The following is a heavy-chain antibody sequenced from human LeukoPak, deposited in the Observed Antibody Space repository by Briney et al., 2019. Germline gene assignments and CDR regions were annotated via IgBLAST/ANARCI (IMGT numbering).Heavy chain of an antibody. CDR1: GFTFSSYA. D-gene: IGHD1-26*01. V-gene: IGHV3-23*01. CDR2: ISGSGGST. Sequence: GGSLRFSCAASGFTFSSYAMSWVRQAPGKGLEWVSAISGSGGSTYYADSVKGRFTISRDNSKNTLYLQMNSLRAEDTAVYYCAKDRVGATRRDYWGQGTLVTVSS. J-gene: IGHJ4*02. CDR3: AKDRVGATRRDY.